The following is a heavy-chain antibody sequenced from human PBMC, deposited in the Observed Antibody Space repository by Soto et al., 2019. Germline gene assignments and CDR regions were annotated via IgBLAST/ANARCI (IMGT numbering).Heavy chain of an antibody. V-gene: IGHV3-23*01. D-gene: IGHD3-10*01. CDR3: GRTYTGG. J-gene: IGHJ4*02. CDR1: GFSLRDHA. CDR2: ISGSEDRT. Sequence: LQSGGGVVQPGESVRLSCAASGFSLRDHALSWVRQAAGGGLERVSGISGSEDRTNYADFVRGRFIISKDRAKNTLYLDMSGLRVDDTAVYFCGRTYTGGWDQGTLVTVSS.